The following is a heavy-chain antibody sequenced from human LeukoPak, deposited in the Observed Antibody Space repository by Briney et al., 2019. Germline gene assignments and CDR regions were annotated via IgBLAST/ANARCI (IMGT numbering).Heavy chain of an antibody. CDR2: ISYDGGNK. CDR1: GFTFSYYA. J-gene: IGHJ4*02. CDR3: ARDGTLDSSGWVSAPPFDY. V-gene: IGHV3-30*04. Sequence: PGRSLRLSCAASGFTFSYYAMHWVRQAPGKGLEWVAVISYDGGNKYYTDSVKGRFTISRDNSKNTLYLQMNSLRPEDTAMYYRARDGTLDSSGWVSAPPFDYWGQGTLVTVSS. D-gene: IGHD6-19*01.